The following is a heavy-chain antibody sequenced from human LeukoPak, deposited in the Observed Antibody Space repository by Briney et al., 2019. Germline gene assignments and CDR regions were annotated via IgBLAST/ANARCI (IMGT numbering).Heavy chain of an antibody. J-gene: IGHJ4*02. D-gene: IGHD2-2*01. V-gene: IGHV1-2*02. CDR1: GYTFTGYY. CDR2: INPNSGGT. Sequence: GASVKVSCKASGYTFTGYYINWVRQAPGQGLEGMGWINPNSGGTNYPQKFQGRVTMTSDTSISTAYMELTSLRSDDSAVYYCARKSAVRSTSEFDFWGQGTLVTVSS. CDR3: ARKSAVRSTSEFDF.